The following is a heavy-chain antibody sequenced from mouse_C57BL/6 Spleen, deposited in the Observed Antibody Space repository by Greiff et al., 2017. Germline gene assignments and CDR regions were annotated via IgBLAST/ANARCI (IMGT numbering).Heavy chain of an antibody. CDR3: ARAQATFLFAY. CDR2: IYPGAGDT. V-gene: IGHV1-82*01. J-gene: IGHJ3*01. D-gene: IGHD3-2*02. Sequence: QVQLQQSGPELVKPGASVKISCKASGYAFSSSWMNWVKQRPGKGLEWIGRIYPGAGDTNYNGKFKGKATLTADKSSSTAYMQLSSLTSEDSAVYFCARAQATFLFAYWGQGTLVTVSA. CDR1: GYAFSSSW.